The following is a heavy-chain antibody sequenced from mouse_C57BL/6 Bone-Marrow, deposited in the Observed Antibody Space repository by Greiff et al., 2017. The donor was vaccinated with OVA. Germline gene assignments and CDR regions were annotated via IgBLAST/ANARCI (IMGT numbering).Heavy chain of an antibody. CDR3: ARPGSRAWFAY. Sequence: VQLQQSVAELVRPGASVKLSCTASGFNIKNTYMHWLKPRPEQVLEWIVRIDPANGNTKYAPTFQGKATITADTSSNTAYLQLSSLTSEDAAIYYCARPGSRAWFAYWGKGILVTVSA. V-gene: IGHV14-3*01. CDR2: IDPANGNT. CDR1: GFNIKNTY. D-gene: IGHD1-1*01. J-gene: IGHJ3*01.